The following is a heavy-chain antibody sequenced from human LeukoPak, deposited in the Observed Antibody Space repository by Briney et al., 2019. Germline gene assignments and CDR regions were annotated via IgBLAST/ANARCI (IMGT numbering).Heavy chain of an antibody. V-gene: IGHV1-2*02. CDR1: GYTFTGYY. J-gene: IGHJ4*02. Sequence: ASVKVSCKASGYTFTGYYMHWVRQAPGQGLEWMGWINPNSGGTNYAQKFQGRVTMTRDTSISTAYMELSRLRSDDTAVYYCARAVAGTPILVDYWGQGTLVTASS. D-gene: IGHD6-19*01. CDR3: ARAVAGTPILVDY. CDR2: INPNSGGT.